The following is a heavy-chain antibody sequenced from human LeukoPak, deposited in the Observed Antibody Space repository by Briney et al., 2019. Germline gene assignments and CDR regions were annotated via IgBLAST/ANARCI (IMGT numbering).Heavy chain of an antibody. CDR2: LNANGPTP. J-gene: IGHJ4*02. CDR3: AKRVAASEPGFDS. D-gene: IGHD2-15*01. Sequence: GGSLRLSCTTSGFTFNIYTMSWVRQAPGRGVEGVSALNANGPTPSYADSVKAPFTLPRDNSKSPLYLHMNSLNVEDPAVYYCAKRVAASEPGFDSWGRGTLVSVSS. V-gene: IGHV3-23*01. CDR1: GFTFNIYT.